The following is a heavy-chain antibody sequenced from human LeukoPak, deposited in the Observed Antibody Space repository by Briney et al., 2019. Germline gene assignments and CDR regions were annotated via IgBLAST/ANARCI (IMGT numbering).Heavy chain of an antibody. CDR2: MNPNSGNT. V-gene: IGHV1-8*01. Sequence: ASVKVSCKASGYTFTSYDINWVRQATGQGLKWMGWMNPNSGNTGYAQKFQGRVTMTRNTSISTAYMELSSPRSEDTAVYYCARVDRGLWFGDRALGYWGQGTLVTVSS. D-gene: IGHD3-10*01. J-gene: IGHJ4*02. CDR3: ARVDRGLWFGDRALGY. CDR1: GYTFTSYD.